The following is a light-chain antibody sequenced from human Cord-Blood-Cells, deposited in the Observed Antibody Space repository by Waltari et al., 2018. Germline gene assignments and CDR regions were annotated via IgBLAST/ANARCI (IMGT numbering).Light chain of an antibody. CDR2: DAS. V-gene: IGKV1-33*01. Sequence: PSSLSASVGDRVTITCQASQDISNYLNWYQQKPGKAPKLLIYDASNLETGVPSRFSGSGSGTDFTFTISSLQPEDIATYYCQQYDNLPYTFGQGTKLEIK. J-gene: IGKJ2*01. CDR1: QDISNY. CDR3: QQYDNLPYT.